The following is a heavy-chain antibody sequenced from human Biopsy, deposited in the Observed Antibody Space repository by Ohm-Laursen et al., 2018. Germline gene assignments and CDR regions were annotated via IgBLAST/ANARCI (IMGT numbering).Heavy chain of an antibody. J-gene: IGHJ6*02. CDR2: IWYDGSNK. CDR3: ARDRYYGSESYYSHYNMDV. V-gene: IGHV3-33*08. Sequence: SLRLSCAASEFTFSTYSMNWVRQAPGKGLEWVAVIWYDGSNKYSADSVKGRFSISRDNSKNTVYLQMNSLRAADTAVYYCARDRYYGSESYYSHYNMDVWGQGTTVSVSS. CDR1: EFTFSTYS. D-gene: IGHD3-10*01.